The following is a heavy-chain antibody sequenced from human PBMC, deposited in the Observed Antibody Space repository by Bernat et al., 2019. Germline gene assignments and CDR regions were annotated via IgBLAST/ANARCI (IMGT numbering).Heavy chain of an antibody. CDR1: GGSFSGYY. V-gene: IGHV4-34*01. D-gene: IGHD6-19*01. CDR2: INHSGST. CDR3: ATFKLRAVPSRYYFDY. J-gene: IGHJ4*02. Sequence: QVQLQQWGAGLLKPSETLSLTCAVYGGSFSGYYWSWIRQPPGKGLEWIGEINHSGSTNDNPSHKSRVTISVDTSKNQFSLKLSSVSTADTTVYYCATFKLRAVPSRYYFDYWGQGTLVTVSS.